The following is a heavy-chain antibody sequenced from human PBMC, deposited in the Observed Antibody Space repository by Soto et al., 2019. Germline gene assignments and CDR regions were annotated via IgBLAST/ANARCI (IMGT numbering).Heavy chain of an antibody. V-gene: IGHV4-30-4*01. CDR3: AREGDNNGRADGMDV. Sequence: QVQLQESGPGLVKPSQTLSLTCTVSGGSISSGDYYWRWIRQPPGKGLEWIGYIYYSGSTYYNPSLKRRVTISVDTSNNQFSLKLSSVTDADTAVYYCAREGDNNGRADGMDVWGQGTTVTVSS. J-gene: IGHJ6*02. CDR2: IYYSGST. D-gene: IGHD2-8*01. CDR1: GGSISSGDYY.